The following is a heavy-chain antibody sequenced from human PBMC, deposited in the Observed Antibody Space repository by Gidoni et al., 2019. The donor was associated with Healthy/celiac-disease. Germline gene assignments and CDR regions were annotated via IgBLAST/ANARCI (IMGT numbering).Heavy chain of an antibody. CDR3: ALTTRTYAFDI. D-gene: IGHD3-9*01. J-gene: IGHJ3*02. Sequence: QITLKESGPTQVKRTQTLTLTCTFSGFSLSTSGVSVGWIRQPPGKALAWLALIYWDDAKRYSPSLKSRLTITKDTSTNQVVLTMTNMDPVDTATYYCALTTRTYAFDIWGQGTMVTVSS. CDR2: IYWDDAK. CDR1: GFSLSTSGVS. V-gene: IGHV2-5*02.